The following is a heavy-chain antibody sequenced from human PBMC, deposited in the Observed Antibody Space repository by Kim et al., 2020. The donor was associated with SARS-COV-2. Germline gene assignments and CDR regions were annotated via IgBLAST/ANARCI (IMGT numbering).Heavy chain of an antibody. CDR3: ARLHFWRTYPFDY. CDR1: GFTFSRYA. J-gene: IGHJ4*02. CDR2: ISSDGTIQ. D-gene: IGHD3-3*02. V-gene: IGHV3-30-3*01. Sequence: GGSLRLSCATSGFTFSRYALHWVRQAPGRGLEWVADISSDGTIQHYVDSVKGRFTISRDNSKNTIYLQMNSLTPDDTAVYYCARLHFWRTYPFDYWGQGT.